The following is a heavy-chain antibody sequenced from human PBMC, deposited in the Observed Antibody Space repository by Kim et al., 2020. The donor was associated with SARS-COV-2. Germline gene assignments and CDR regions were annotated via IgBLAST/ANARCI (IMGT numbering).Heavy chain of an antibody. CDR2: ISGSGGST. J-gene: IGHJ4*02. CDR3: AKDGVRQWLATEVPGYYFDY. Sequence: GGSLRLSCAASGFTFSSYAMSWVRQAPGKGLEWVSAISGSGGSTYYADSVKGRFTISRDNSKNTLYLQMNSLRAEDTAVYYCAKDGVRQWLATEVPGYYFDYWGQGTLVTVSS. V-gene: IGHV3-23*01. D-gene: IGHD6-19*01. CDR1: GFTFSSYA.